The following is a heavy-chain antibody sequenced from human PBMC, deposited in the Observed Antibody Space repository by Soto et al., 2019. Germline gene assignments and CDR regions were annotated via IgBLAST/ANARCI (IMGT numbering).Heavy chain of an antibody. V-gene: IGHV1-18*01. D-gene: IGHD3-22*01. CDR3: VKDRDSNSWPSRDV. CDR2: ISPKSGSI. CDR1: GYTFTRNG. J-gene: IGHJ6*02. Sequence: SVKGSCKTSGYTFTRNGISWVRQAPGQGLEWMGWISPKSGSIKYAQKFQGRVIMTTDTSTSTAYMELRSLRSDDTAVYYCVKDRDSNSWPSRDVWGPGTTVTVSS.